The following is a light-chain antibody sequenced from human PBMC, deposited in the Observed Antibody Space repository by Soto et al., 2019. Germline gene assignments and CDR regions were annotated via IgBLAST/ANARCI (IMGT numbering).Light chain of an antibody. Sequence: NFMLTQPHSVSESPGETVTISCTGSSDSIASNYVRWYHQRPGSVPTTVIYEHNQRPSGVPDRCSGSIDSSSNSASLPFSGLRTEDESDFYCQSYDSSSLYVFETGTKLTVL. CDR3: QSYDSSSLYV. CDR1: SDSIASNY. V-gene: IGLV6-57*02. J-gene: IGLJ1*01. CDR2: EHN.